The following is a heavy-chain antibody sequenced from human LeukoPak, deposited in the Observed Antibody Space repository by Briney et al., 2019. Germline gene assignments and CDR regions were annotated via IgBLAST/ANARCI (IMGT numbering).Heavy chain of an antibody. CDR1: GSTFSNYW. CDR3: ARGQGWSDSYYGMDV. J-gene: IGHJ6*02. V-gene: IGHV3-7*01. Sequence: GGSLRLSCVASGSTFSNYWMSWVRQAPGKGLEWLANMKEDGSARYYVDSMKGRFTISRDNAKNSLYLQMNSLRAEDTAVYYCARGQGWSDSYYGMDVWGQGTTVTVSS. CDR2: MKEDGSAR.